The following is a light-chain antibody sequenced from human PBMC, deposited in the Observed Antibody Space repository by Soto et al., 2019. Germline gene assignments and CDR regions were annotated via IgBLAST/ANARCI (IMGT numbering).Light chain of an antibody. Sequence: DLQMTQSPSTLSASVGDRVTITCRASQSTSTWLAWYQQRPGKTPKLLISEASKLESGVPSRFSGSGSGTEFTLTISSLQPDDFATYYCQQYLTYPYAFGQGTKVEIK. CDR1: QSTSTW. CDR2: EAS. J-gene: IGKJ1*01. CDR3: QQYLTYPYA. V-gene: IGKV1-5*03.